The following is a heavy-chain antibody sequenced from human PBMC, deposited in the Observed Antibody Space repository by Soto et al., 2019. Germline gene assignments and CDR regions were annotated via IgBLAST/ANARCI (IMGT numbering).Heavy chain of an antibody. Sequence: PSETLSLTCAVYGGSFSGYYWSWIRQPPGKGLEWIGEINHSGSTNYNPSLKSRVTISVDTSKNQFSLKLSSATAADTAVYYCARRTRRGAYYYYGMDVWGQGTTVTVSS. CDR2: INHSGST. D-gene: IGHD3-16*01. CDR1: GGSFSGYY. CDR3: ARRTRRGAYYYYGMDV. V-gene: IGHV4-34*01. J-gene: IGHJ6*02.